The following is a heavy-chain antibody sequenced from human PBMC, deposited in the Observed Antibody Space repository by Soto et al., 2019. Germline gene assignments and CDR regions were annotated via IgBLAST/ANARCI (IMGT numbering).Heavy chain of an antibody. CDR3: ARDGRKGYYYYGMDV. J-gene: IGHJ6*02. Sequence: GGSLRLSCAASGFTFSSYGMHWVRQAPGKGLEWVAVIWYDGSNKYYADSVKGRFTISRDNSKNTLYLQMNSLRAEDTAVYYCARDGRKGYYYYGMDVWGQGTTVTVSS. CDR2: IWYDGSNK. V-gene: IGHV3-33*01. CDR1: GFTFSSYG.